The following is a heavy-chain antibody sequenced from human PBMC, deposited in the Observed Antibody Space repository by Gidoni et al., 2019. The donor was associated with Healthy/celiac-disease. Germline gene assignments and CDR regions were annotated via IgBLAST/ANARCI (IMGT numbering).Heavy chain of an antibody. J-gene: IGHJ3*02. Sequence: EVQLVETGGGLIQPGGSLRLSCAASGFTVSSNYMSWVRQAPGKGLEWVSVIYRGCSTSYADSVKGRFTISRDNSKNTLYLQMNSLRAEDTAVYYCARDRSSGWYGAFDIWGQGTMVTVSS. CDR2: IYRGCST. CDR1: GFTVSSNY. D-gene: IGHD6-19*01. V-gene: IGHV3-53*02. CDR3: ARDRSSGWYGAFDI.